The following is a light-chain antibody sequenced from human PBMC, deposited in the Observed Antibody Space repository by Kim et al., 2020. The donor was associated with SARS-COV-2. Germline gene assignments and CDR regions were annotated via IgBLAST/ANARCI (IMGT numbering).Light chain of an antibody. V-gene: IGKV1-39*01. CDR3: QQSHTAPLLT. Sequence: DIQMTQSPSSLAASVGDRVTIACRASQSITTYLNWYQQKPEKAPKLLIYAASTLQGGVPSRFSGSGSGTDFTLTISSPQPEDFATYYCQQSHTAPLLTFGGGTKVDIK. CDR2: AAS. J-gene: IGKJ4*01. CDR1: QSITTY.